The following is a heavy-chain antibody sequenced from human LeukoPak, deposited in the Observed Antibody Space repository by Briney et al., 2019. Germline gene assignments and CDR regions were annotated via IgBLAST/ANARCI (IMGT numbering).Heavy chain of an antibody. CDR3: ARVSSQAYCSGGSCYEDNY. D-gene: IGHD2-15*01. CDR2: ISAYNGNT. V-gene: IGHV1-18*04. Sequence: ASVKVSCKASGYTFTGYYMHWVRQAPGQGLEWMGWISAYNGNTNYAQKLQGRVTMTTDTSTSTAYMELRSLRSDDTAVYYCARVSSQAYCSGGSCYEDNYWGQGTLVTVSS. J-gene: IGHJ4*02. CDR1: GYTFTGYY.